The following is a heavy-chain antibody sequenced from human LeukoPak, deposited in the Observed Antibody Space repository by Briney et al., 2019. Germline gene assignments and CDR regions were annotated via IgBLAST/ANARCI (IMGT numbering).Heavy chain of an antibody. CDR1: GGSISGSSYY. D-gene: IGHD6-19*01. CDR2: IYYSGST. V-gene: IGHV4-39*01. Sequence: SETLSLTCTVSGGSISGSSYYWGWIRQPPGKGLEWIGSIYYSGSTYYNPSLKSRVTISVDTSKNQFSLKLSSVTAADTAVYYCASYQWRAYRYYFDYWGQGTLVTVSS. CDR3: ASYQWRAYRYYFDY. J-gene: IGHJ4*02.